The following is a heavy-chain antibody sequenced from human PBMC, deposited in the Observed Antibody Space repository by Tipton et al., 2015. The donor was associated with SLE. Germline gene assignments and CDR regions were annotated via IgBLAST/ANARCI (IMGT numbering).Heavy chain of an antibody. V-gene: IGHV4-61*02. J-gene: IGHJ2*01. CDR2: IYTSGST. CDR3: ARVAYSSSWYLYFDL. D-gene: IGHD6-13*01. Sequence: TLSLTCTVSGGSISSGSYSWSWIRQPAGKGLEWIGRIYTSGSTNYNPSLKSRVTISVDTSKNQFSLKLSSVTAADTAVYYCARVAYSSSWYLYFDLWGRGSLVTVPS. CDR1: GGSISSGSYS.